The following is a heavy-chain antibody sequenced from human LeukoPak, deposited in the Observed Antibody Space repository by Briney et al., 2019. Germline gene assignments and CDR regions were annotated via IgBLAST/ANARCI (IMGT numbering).Heavy chain of an antibody. CDR3: ARDREFGDYYYYYMDV. V-gene: IGHV3-30*04. Sequence: GGSLRLSCAASGFTFSSYAMHWVRQAPGKGLEWVAVISYDGSNKYYADSVKGRFTISRDNSKNTLYLQMNSLRAEDTAVYYCARDREFGDYYYYYMDVWGKGTTVTVSS. CDR1: GFTFSSYA. J-gene: IGHJ6*03. CDR2: ISYDGSNK. D-gene: IGHD3-10*01.